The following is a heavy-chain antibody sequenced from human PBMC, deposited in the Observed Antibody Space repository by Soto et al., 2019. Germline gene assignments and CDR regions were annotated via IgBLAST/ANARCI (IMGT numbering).Heavy chain of an antibody. CDR2: INHSGST. CDR3: ARGQSVWHSRPLYYYYYYYMDV. V-gene: IGHV4-34*01. D-gene: IGHD2-21*02. CDR1: GGSFRGYY. J-gene: IGHJ6*03. Sequence: SETLSLTCAVYGGSFRGYYWSCIRQPPEKGLEWIGEINHSGSTNYNPSLKSRVTISVDTSKNQFSLKLSSVTAADTAVYYCARGQSVWHSRPLYYYYYYYMDVWGKGTTVTVSS.